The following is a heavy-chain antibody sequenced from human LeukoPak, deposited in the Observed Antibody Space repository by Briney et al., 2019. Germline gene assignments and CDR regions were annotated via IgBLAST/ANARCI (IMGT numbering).Heavy chain of an antibody. D-gene: IGHD5-18*01. CDR2: IKQDGSEK. J-gene: IGHJ3*02. Sequence: PGGSLRLSCAASGFTFSSYWMSWVRQAPGKGLEWVANIKQDGSEKYYVDSVKGRFTISRDNAKNSLYLQMNSLRAEDTAVYYCARAPQYSYGENDAFDIWGQGTMVTVSS. CDR3: ARAPQYSYGENDAFDI. V-gene: IGHV3-7*01. CDR1: GFTFSSYW.